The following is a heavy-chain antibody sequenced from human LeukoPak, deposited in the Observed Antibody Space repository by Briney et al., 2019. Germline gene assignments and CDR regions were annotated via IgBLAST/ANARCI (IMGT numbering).Heavy chain of an antibody. J-gene: IGHJ4*02. V-gene: IGHV3-15*01. Sequence: PGGSLRLSCAASGFTFSSYGMSWVRQAPGKGLEWVGRIKSKTDGGTTDYAAPVKGRFTISRDDSKNTLYLQMNSLKTEDTAVYYCTTGVGYDEVDYWGQGTLVTVSS. CDR1: GFTFSSYG. CDR3: TTGVGYDEVDY. CDR2: IKSKTDGGTT. D-gene: IGHD5-12*01.